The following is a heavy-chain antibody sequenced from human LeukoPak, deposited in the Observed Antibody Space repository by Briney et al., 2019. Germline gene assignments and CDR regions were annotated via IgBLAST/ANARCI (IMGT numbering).Heavy chain of an antibody. J-gene: IGHJ3*01. CDR1: GFPVSINH. D-gene: IGHD3-10*01. CDR3: ARKGNAFDF. V-gene: IGHV3-53*01. CDR2: MYNGGGT. Sequence: GGSLRLSCAASGFPVSINHMNWVRQAPGKGLEWVSVMYNGGGTYYADSVKGRFTISRDNTKNSLYLQMDSLRVEDTAVYYCARKGNAFDFWGQGTMVTVSS.